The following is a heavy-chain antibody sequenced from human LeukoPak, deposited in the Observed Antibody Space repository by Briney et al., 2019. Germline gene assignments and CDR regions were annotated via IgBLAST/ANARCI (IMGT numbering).Heavy chain of an antibody. CDR3: ASSGRDGYNSLGH. J-gene: IGHJ4*02. V-gene: IGHV4-39*01. D-gene: IGHD5-24*01. Sequence: ASETLSLTCTVSGGSISSSSYYWGWIRQPPGKGLEWIGSIYYSGSTYYNPSLKSRVTISVDTSKNQFSLKLSSVTAADTAVYYCASSGRDGYNSLGHWGQGTLVTVSS. CDR1: GGSISSSSYY. CDR2: IYYSGST.